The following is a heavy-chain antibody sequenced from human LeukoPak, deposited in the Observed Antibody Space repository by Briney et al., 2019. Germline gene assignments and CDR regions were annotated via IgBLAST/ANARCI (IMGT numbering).Heavy chain of an antibody. J-gene: IGHJ6*04. CDR2: ISSSGSTI. CDR3: AELGITMIGGV. CDR1: GFTFSNST. D-gene: IGHD3-10*02. V-gene: IGHV3-48*04. Sequence: GGSLRLSCAASGFTFSNSTMNWVRQTPEKGLEWVSSISSSGSTIYYADSVKGRFTISRDNAKNSLYLQMNSLRAEDTAVYYCAELGITMIGGVWGKGTTVTISS.